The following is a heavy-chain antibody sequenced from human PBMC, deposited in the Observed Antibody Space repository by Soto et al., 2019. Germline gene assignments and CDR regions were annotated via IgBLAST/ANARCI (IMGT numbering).Heavy chain of an antibody. CDR1: GFTFSTYS. V-gene: IGHV3-48*02. Sequence: GGSLRLSCAASGFTFSTYSMNWVRQAPGKGLEWISYIDSESDTIFYADSVKGRFTISRDNAKNSLFLEMNSLRDEDTAVYYCARLYYDYVWGQGTTVTVSS. D-gene: IGHD3-16*01. J-gene: IGHJ6*02. CDR3: ARLYYDYV. CDR2: IDSESDTI.